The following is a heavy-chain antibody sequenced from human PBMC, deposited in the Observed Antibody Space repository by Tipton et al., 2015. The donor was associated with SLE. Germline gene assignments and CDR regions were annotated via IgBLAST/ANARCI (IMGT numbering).Heavy chain of an antibody. CDR1: GGSISSHY. V-gene: IGHV4-59*08. CDR2: INYSGST. Sequence: TLSLTCTVSGGSISSHYWSWIRRPPGKALEWIAYINYSGSTNYNPSLKSRVTMSVDTSKNQFSLKLSSVTAAETAVYYCARVRPGHLGFPVVFDAFDIWGQGTMVTVSS. J-gene: IGHJ3*02. D-gene: IGHD4-23*01. CDR3: ARVRPGHLGFPVVFDAFDI.